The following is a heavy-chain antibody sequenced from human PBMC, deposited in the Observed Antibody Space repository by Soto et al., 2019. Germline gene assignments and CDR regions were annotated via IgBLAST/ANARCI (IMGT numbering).Heavy chain of an antibody. V-gene: IGHV3-30*18. J-gene: IGHJ6*02. CDR2: ISDDGYNK. Sequence: GGSLRLSCAVSGFTFSSYGMHWVRQAPGKGLEWVAVISDDGYNKYYADSVKGRFTISRDNSKNTLYLQMNSLRAEDTAVYYCAKEKRSTVPTKRDVWGQGTTVPVSS. CDR1: GFTFSSYG. CDR3: AKEKRSTVPTKRDV. D-gene: IGHD4-4*01.